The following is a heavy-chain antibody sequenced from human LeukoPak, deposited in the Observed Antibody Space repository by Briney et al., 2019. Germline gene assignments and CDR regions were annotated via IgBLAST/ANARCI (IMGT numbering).Heavy chain of an antibody. D-gene: IGHD3-10*01. Sequence: PSETLSLTCTVSGGSISSGSYYWSWIRQPAGKGLEWIGRIYTSGSTNYNPSLKSRVTISVDTSKNQFSLKLSSVTAADTAVYYCARDRWFGELFVYWGQGTLVTVSS. J-gene: IGHJ4*02. CDR1: GGSISSGSYY. CDR2: IYTSGST. V-gene: IGHV4-61*02. CDR3: ARDRWFGELFVY.